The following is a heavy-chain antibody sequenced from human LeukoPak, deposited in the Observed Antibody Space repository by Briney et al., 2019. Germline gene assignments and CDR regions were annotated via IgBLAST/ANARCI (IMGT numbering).Heavy chain of an antibody. D-gene: IGHD3-3*01. CDR2: NSVYNDNT. V-gene: IGHV1-18*01. CDR3: ARTFYDFWSGFSNYDSFHI. CDR1: GSTFTNYG. J-gene: IGHJ3*02. Sequence: ASVKVSCKASGSTFTNYGIIWVRQAPGRGLEWMGWNSVYNDNTNYEQKFQGRVTMTTETSTNTAYMELRSLTSDDTAVYYCARTFYDFWSGFSNYDSFHIWGQGTLVTVSS.